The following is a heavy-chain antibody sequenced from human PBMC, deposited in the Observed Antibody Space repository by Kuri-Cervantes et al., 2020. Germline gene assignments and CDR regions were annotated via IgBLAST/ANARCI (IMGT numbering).Heavy chain of an antibody. D-gene: IGHD5-18*01. CDR1: GYTFTSYD. J-gene: IGHJ3*02. CDR3: ARDRRRVTPIDAFDI. CDR2: MNPNSGNT. V-gene: IGHV1-8*01. Sequence: ASVKVSCKASGYTFTSYDINWVRQATGQGLEWMGWMNPNSGNTGYAQKFQGRVTMTRDTSISTAYMELSSLRSKDTDVYYCARDRRRVTPIDAFDIWGQGTMVTVSS.